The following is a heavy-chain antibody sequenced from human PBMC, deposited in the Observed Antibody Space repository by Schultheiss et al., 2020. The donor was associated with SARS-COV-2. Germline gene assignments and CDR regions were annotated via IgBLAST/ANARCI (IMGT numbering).Heavy chain of an antibody. D-gene: IGHD2-15*01. V-gene: IGHV4-59*12. CDR3: ARAGGGLMPPFDY. CDR1: GGSISSYY. CDR2: IYYSGST. Sequence: SETLSLTCTVSGGSISSYYWSWIRQPPGKGLEWIGYIYYSGSTYYNPSLKSRVTISVDTSKNQFSLKLSSVTAADTAVYYCARAGGGLMPPFDYWGQGTLVTVSS. J-gene: IGHJ4*02.